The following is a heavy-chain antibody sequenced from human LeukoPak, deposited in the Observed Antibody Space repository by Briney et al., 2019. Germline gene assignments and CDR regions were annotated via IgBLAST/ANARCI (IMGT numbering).Heavy chain of an antibody. CDR3: TTDGYSSAGFDY. V-gene: IGHV3-15*01. CDR1: GFTFSNAW. CDR2: IKSKTDGGTT. D-gene: IGHD6-25*01. J-gene: IGHJ4*02. Sequence: GGSLRLSCGASGFTFSNAWMSWVRQAPGKGLEWVGRIKSKTDGGTTDYAAPVKGRFTISRDDSKNTLYLQMNSLKTEDTAVYYCTTDGYSSAGFDYWGQGTLVTVSS.